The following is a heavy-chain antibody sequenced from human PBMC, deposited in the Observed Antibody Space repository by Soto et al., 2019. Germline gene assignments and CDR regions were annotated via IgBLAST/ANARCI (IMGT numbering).Heavy chain of an antibody. CDR1: GGSISSYY. J-gene: IGHJ6*03. D-gene: IGHD1-7*01. V-gene: IGHV4-59*08. Sequence: QVQLQESGPGLVKPSETLSLTCTVSGGSISSYYWNWIRQPPGKGLEWIGYIHYSGNTNYKPSLKSRLTISVDTSTNQFSLNLSSVTAADTAVYYCTRGSRLLNYDFYYYYMDVWGKGTTVTVSS. CDR3: TRGSRLLNYDFYYYYMDV. CDR2: IHYSGNT.